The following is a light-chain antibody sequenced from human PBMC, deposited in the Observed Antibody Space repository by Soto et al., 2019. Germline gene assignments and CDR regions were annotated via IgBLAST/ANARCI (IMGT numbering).Light chain of an antibody. CDR3: QSNDNGLSGSDV. Sequence: QSVLTQPPSVSGAPGQRVTISCTGSSSNIGSGYDVNWYQQLPETSPKLLIFGASNRPSGVPDRFSGSKSGTSASMVITGLQADDEADYYCQSNDNGLSGSDVFGNGTKVTVL. CDR2: GAS. V-gene: IGLV1-40*01. CDR1: SSNIGSGYD. J-gene: IGLJ1*01.